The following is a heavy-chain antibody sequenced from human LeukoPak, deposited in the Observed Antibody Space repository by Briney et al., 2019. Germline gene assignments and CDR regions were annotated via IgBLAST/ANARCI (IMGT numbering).Heavy chain of an antibody. D-gene: IGHD3-9*01. Sequence: SETLSLTCTVSGGSISSSSYYWGWIRQPPGKGLEWIGSIYYSGSTYYNPPLKSRVTISVDTSKNQFSLNLSSVTAADTAVYYRARWGEYDILTGYFDYWGQGTLVTVSS. J-gene: IGHJ4*02. CDR1: GGSISSSSYY. CDR3: ARWGEYDILTGYFDY. V-gene: IGHV4-39*07. CDR2: IYYSGST.